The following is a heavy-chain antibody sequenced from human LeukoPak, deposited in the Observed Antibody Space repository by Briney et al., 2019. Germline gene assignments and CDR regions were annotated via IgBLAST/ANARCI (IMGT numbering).Heavy chain of an antibody. CDR3: AREGSVYQPGDY. J-gene: IGHJ4*02. Sequence: SETLSLTCTVSGGSISSGSYYWGWIRQPPGKGLEWIGSKYHSGSTNYNPSLKSRVTISLDTSKNQFSLKLSSVTAADTAVYYCAREGSVYQPGDYWGQGTLVTVSS. D-gene: IGHD3-22*01. V-gene: IGHV4-39*07. CDR2: KYHSGST. CDR1: GGSISSGSYY.